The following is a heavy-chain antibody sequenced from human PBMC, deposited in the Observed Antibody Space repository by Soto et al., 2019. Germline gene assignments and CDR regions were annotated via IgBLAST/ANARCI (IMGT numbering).Heavy chain of an antibody. CDR3: ARDEELGQWLVPDY. D-gene: IGHD6-19*01. V-gene: IGHV3-33*01. CDR1: GFTFSGYG. CDR2: IWYDGSNK. Sequence: QVQLVESGGGVVQPGRSLRLSCAASGFTFSGYGMHWVRQAPGKGLEWVAVIWYDGSNKYYADSVKGRFTISRDNSKNTLYLQMNSLRAEDTAVYYCARDEELGQWLVPDYWGQGTLVTVSS. J-gene: IGHJ4*02.